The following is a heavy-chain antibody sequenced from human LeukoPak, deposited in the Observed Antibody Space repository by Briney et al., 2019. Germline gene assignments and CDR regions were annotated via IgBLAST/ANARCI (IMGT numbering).Heavy chain of an antibody. CDR3: ARDLAYSSSSPMDY. CDR1: EFTFSNYW. Sequence: GGSLRLSCAASEFTFSNYWMSWVRQAPGKGLEWVANIKQDGSEKNYVDSEKGRFTISRDNAKNSLFLQMNSLRAEDTAVYYCARDLAYSSSSPMDYWGQGTLVTVSS. J-gene: IGHJ4*02. CDR2: IKQDGSEK. V-gene: IGHV3-7*03. D-gene: IGHD6-6*01.